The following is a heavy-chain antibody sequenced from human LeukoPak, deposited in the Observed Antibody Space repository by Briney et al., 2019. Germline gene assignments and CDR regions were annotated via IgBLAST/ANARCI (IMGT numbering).Heavy chain of an antibody. CDR2: ISAYNGNT. Sequence: ASVKVCCKASGYTFTSYGIRWVRQAPGQGLEWMGWISAYNGNTNYAQKLQGRVTMTTDTSTSTAYMELRSLRSDDTAVYYCARVVSYYDFWSGYSAFDYWGQGTLVTVSS. V-gene: IGHV1-18*01. J-gene: IGHJ4*02. D-gene: IGHD3-3*01. CDR1: GYTFTSYG. CDR3: ARVVSYYDFWSGYSAFDY.